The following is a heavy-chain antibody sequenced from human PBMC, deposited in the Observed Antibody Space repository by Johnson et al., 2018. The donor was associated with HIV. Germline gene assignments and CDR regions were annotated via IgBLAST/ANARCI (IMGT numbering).Heavy chain of an antibody. J-gene: IGHJ3*01. CDR3: ARELNSGNYDPWFERWESGAFDV. Sequence: VQLVESGGGLVKPGGSLRLSCGASGFTFSDYWMSWVRQAPGQGLEWVASITYDGSDKYYVDAVKGRLIISRDNVNNSVYLQMNSLRGEDTAVYYCARELNSGNYDPWFERWESGAFDVWGQGTLVTVSS. V-gene: IGHV3-7*05. CDR1: GFTFSDYW. D-gene: IGHD1-26*01. CDR2: ITYDGSDK.